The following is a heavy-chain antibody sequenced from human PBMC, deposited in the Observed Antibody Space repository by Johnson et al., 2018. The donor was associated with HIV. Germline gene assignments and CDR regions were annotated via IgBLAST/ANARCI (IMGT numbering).Heavy chain of an antibody. J-gene: IGHJ3*02. Sequence: VQLVESGGGLVQPGRSLRLSCAASGFTFDDYAMHWVRQAPGKGLEWVSSISWNSGSIGYADSVKGRFTISRDNSKNSLYLQMNSLRAEDTALYYCARSEGYSYGYNDAFDIWGQGTMVTVSS. D-gene: IGHD5-18*01. CDR3: ARSEGYSYGYNDAFDI. V-gene: IGHV3-9*01. CDR1: GFTFDDYA. CDR2: ISWNSGSI.